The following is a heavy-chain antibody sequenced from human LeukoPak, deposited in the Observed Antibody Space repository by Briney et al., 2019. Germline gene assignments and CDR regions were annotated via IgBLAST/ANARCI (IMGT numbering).Heavy chain of an antibody. Sequence: VSGPTLVKPTQTLTLTCTFSGFSLSTSGVGVGWIRQPPGKALEWLALIHWDDDKRYSPSLKSRLTITKDTSKNQVVLTMTNMDPVDTATYYCAHRRTVTYYFDYWGQGTLVTVSS. V-gene: IGHV2-5*02. J-gene: IGHJ4*02. CDR1: GFSLSTSGVG. CDR2: IHWDDDK. CDR3: AHRRTVTYYFDY. D-gene: IGHD4-17*01.